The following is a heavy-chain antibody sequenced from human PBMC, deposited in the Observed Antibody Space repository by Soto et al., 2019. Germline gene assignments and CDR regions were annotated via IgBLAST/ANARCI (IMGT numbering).Heavy chain of an antibody. CDR2: IYYSGST. J-gene: IGHJ5*02. V-gene: IGHV4-31*03. CDR1: GGSISSGGYY. D-gene: IGHD3-10*01. CDR3: ARAGGPYHYGPTCFDP. Sequence: SETLSLTCTVSGGSISSGGYYWSWIRQHPGKGLEWIGYIYYSGSTYYNPSLKSRVTISVDTSKNQFSLKLSSVTAPATPVCYCARAGGPYHYGPTCFDPWGKGTLVTVSS.